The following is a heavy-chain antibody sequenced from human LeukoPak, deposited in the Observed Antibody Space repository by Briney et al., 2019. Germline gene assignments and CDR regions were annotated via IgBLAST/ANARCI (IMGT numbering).Heavy chain of an antibody. CDR1: GFTFSSYA. CDR3: AKPYDSSGYPPDAFDI. J-gene: IGHJ3*02. V-gene: IGHV3-23*01. CDR2: ISGSGGST. Sequence: PGGSLRLSCAASGFTFSSYAMSWVRQAPGKGLEWVSAISGSGGSTYYADCVKGRFTISRDNSKNTLYLQMNSLRAEDTAVYYCAKPYDSSGYPPDAFDIWGQGTMVTVSS. D-gene: IGHD3-22*01.